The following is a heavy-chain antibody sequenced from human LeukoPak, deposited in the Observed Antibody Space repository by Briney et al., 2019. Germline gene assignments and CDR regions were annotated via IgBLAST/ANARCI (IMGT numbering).Heavy chain of an antibody. Sequence: PGGSLRLSCAASGFTFSSYAMSWVRQAPGKGLEWVSAISGSGGSTYYADSVKGRFTISRDNSKNTLYLQMNSLRAEDTAVYYCAKDILAISRVYIRSCGMDVWGQGTTVTVSS. D-gene: IGHD2-21*01. CDR3: AKDILAISRVYIRSCGMDV. V-gene: IGHV3-23*01. CDR2: ISGSGGST. CDR1: GFTFSSYA. J-gene: IGHJ6*02.